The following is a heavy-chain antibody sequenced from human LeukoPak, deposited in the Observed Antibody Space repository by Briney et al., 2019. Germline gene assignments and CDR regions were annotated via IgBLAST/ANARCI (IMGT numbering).Heavy chain of an antibody. V-gene: IGHV4-59*12. CDR1: GGSISSYY. Sequence: KPSETLSLTCTVSGGSISSYYWSWIRQPPGKGLEWIAYIYNSGTTNYNPSLKSRVTISVDTSKNQFFLKLSSVTAADTAVYYCARDQRSGYSGYDYYYYYYMDVWGKGTTVTVSS. CDR2: IYNSGTT. J-gene: IGHJ6*03. CDR3: ARDQRSGYSGYDYYYYYYMDV. D-gene: IGHD5-12*01.